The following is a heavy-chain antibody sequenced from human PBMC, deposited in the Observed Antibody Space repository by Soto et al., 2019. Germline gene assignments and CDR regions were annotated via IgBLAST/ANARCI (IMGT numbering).Heavy chain of an antibody. CDR3: ARSTPGNPFDI. J-gene: IGHJ3*02. Sequence: EVQLVESGGGLVKPGGSLRVSCAASGFSFTSYTMNWVRQAPGKGLEWVASISAGGRSIYYADSLRGRSTVSRDNAKSSLYLQMNSLRADYTAVRRPARSTPGNPFDIWGQGTMVTVSS. CDR2: ISAGGRSI. CDR1: GFSFTSYT. D-gene: IGHD3-10*01. V-gene: IGHV3-21*01.